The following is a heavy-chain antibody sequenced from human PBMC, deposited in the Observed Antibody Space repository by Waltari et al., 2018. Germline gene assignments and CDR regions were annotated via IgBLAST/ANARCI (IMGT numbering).Heavy chain of an antibody. D-gene: IGHD6-6*01. CDR2: IKQDGSEK. Sequence: EVQLVESGGGLIQPGGSLRLSCAASGFTVSAYRMHWVRQAPGKGREWVANIKQDGSEKYYVDSVKGRFTISRDNAKNSLYLQMNSLRAEDTAVYYCAREGWLVLDYWGQGTLVTVSS. J-gene: IGHJ4*02. V-gene: IGHV3-7*01. CDR3: AREGWLVLDY. CDR1: GFTVSAYR.